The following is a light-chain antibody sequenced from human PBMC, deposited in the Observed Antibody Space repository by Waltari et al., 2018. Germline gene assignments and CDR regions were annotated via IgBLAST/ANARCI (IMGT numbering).Light chain of an antibody. Sequence: QSALTQPPSASGSPGQSVTISCTGPSRDVGGYNYVSWYQQYPGKAPKVMIYEVTKRPPGVPGRFSGSKSGNTAFLTVSGLQADDEGNYYCSSYAGSSTIFGGGTKLTVL. CDR1: SRDVGGYNY. V-gene: IGLV2-8*01. CDR3: SSYAGSSTI. CDR2: EVT. J-gene: IGLJ2*01.